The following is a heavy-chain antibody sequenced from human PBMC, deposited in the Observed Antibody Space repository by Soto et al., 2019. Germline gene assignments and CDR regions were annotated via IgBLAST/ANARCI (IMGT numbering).Heavy chain of an antibody. CDR1: GGIFSSYG. V-gene: IGHV1-69*01. J-gene: IGHJ6*02. Sequence: QVQLVQSGAEVRKPGSSVKVSCKASGGIFSSYGLNWVRQAPGQGLEWMGGIIPIFGTPNLAQKFQGRVTLTADESTSTAYMELSSLRYDDTAVYYCARPGVDEVMVYTMDVWGQGTTVTVSS. CDR3: ARPGVDEVMVYTMDV. CDR2: IIPIFGTP. D-gene: IGHD5-12*01.